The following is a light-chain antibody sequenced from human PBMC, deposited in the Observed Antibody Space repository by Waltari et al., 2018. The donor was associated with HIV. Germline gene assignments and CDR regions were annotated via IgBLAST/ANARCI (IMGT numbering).Light chain of an antibody. CDR2: DAS. CDR1: QDVTSN. J-gene: IGKJ2*01. CDR3: QQYNKWPT. Sequence: EIVMKQSPDILSVSPGERATLSCRASQDVTSNLAWYQRSPGQAPRLLIYDASTRAAGVPARFNGSGSGTEFTLTISSLESEDLAFYYCQQYNKWPTFGQGTKLEIK. V-gene: IGKV3-15*01.